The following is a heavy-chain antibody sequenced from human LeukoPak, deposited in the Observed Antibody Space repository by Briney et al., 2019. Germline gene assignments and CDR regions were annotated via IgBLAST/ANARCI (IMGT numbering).Heavy chain of an antibody. J-gene: IGHJ4*02. CDR1: GFTFSSYA. CDR3: AKDRFRFSGSYYGY. V-gene: IGHV3-23*01. Sequence: GGSLRLSCAASGFTFSSYAMSWVRQAPGKGLEWVSAISGSGGSTYYADSVKGRFTISRDNSKNTLYLQMNSLRAEGTAVYYCAKDRFRFSGSYYGYWGQGTLVTVSS. CDR2: ISGSGGST. D-gene: IGHD1-26*01.